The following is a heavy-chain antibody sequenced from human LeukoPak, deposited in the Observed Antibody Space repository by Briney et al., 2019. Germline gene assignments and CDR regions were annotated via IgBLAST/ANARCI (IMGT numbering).Heavy chain of an antibody. V-gene: IGHV3-23*01. CDR1: GFTFSSNA. J-gene: IGHJ3*02. D-gene: IGHD3-22*01. Sequence: PGGSLRLSCAASGFTFSSNAMGWVRQAPGKGLEWVSAISGSGGSTYYADSVKGRFTISRDNSKNTLYLQMNSLRAEDTAVYYCAKDITMIVVVTDAFDIWGQGTMVTVSS. CDR2: ISGSGGST. CDR3: AKDITMIVVVTDAFDI.